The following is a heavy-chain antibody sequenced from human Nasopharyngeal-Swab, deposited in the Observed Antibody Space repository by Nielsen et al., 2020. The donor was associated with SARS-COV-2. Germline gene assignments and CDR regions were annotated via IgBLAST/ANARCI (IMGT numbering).Heavy chain of an antibody. CDR3: ARGRSTGWYHYNFDF. V-gene: IGHV4-34*01. J-gene: IGHJ4*02. Sequence: SQTLSLTCAVYGGSFSGYCWSWIRQPPGKGLEWIGEISHYGSTNYSPSLKSRVTMSVDTSKNQFSLKLTSVTAADTAVYYCARGRSTGWYHYNFDFWGQGTLVTVSS. CDR1: GGSFSGYC. D-gene: IGHD6-19*01. CDR2: ISHYGST.